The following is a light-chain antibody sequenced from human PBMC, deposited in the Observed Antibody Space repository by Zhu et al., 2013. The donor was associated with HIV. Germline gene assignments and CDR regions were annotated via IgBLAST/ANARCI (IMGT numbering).Light chain of an antibody. CDR2: DTS. J-gene: IGKJ4*01. Sequence: EIVLTQSPATLSLSPGERATLSCRASQSVSRYLAWYQQKPGQAPRLLIYDTSNRATGIPARFTGSGSGTDFTLTISSLEPEDFAVYYCQQRSSWPLTFGGGTEMEIK. V-gene: IGKV3-11*01. CDR1: QSVSRY. CDR3: QQRSSWPLT.